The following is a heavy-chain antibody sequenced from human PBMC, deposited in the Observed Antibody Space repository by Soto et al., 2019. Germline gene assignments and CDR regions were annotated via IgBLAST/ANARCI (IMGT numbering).Heavy chain of an antibody. Sequence: EVHLLASGGGLVQPGGSLRLSCAASELSSSNHAMTWVRQAPGKGLEWVSGISGSDGGAYYADSVTGRFTISRDNSRSTLYLQMNSLRVEDTAVYYCASGGLHGYTNGGLSYFHSWGQGTLVTVSS. V-gene: IGHV3-23*01. J-gene: IGHJ4*02. CDR1: ELSSSNHA. CDR3: ASGGLHGYTNGGLSYFHS. CDR2: ISGSDGGA. D-gene: IGHD5-18*01.